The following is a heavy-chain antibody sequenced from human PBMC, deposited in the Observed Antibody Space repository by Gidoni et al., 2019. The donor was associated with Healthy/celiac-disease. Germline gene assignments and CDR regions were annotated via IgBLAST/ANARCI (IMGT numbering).Heavy chain of an antibody. J-gene: IGHJ4*02. CDR2: ISSSSSTI. V-gene: IGHV3-48*01. Sequence: EVQLVESGGGLVQPGGSLRLSCAASGFTFSSYSMNWVRQAPGKGLEWVSYISSSSSTIYYADSVKGRFTISRDNAKNSLYLQTNSLRAEDTAVYYCARDTGYRVDYWGQGTLVTVSS. CDR1: GFTFSSYS. D-gene: IGHD1-1*01. CDR3: ARDTGYRVDY.